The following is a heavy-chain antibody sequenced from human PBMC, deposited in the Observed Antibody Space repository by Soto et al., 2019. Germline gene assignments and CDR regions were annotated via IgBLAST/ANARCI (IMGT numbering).Heavy chain of an antibody. J-gene: IGHJ4*02. Sequence: GWSLSLSCATSVLTFINYAMSWVRQAPGGGLEWVSSMSGSSSTTYYADSVRGRFTISRDRSKNTLYLQMSSLRAEDTALYYCAKNQERELPRVIDFWGQGALVTVS. CDR1: VLTFINYA. D-gene: IGHD1-7*01. CDR3: AKNQERELPRVIDF. CDR2: MSGSSSTT. V-gene: IGHV3-23*01.